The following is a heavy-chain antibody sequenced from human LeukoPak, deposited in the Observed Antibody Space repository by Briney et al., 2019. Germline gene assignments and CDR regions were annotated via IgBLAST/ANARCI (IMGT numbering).Heavy chain of an antibody. CDR1: GYSISSGYY. Sequence: PSETLSLTCTVSGYSISSGYYWGWIRQPPGKGLEWIGSIYHSGSTYYNPSLKSRVTISVDTSKNQFSLKLSSVTAADTAVYYCATPYSNYDWFDPWGQGTLVTVSS. CDR3: ATPYSNYDWFDP. J-gene: IGHJ5*02. D-gene: IGHD4-11*01. CDR2: IYHSGST. V-gene: IGHV4-38-2*02.